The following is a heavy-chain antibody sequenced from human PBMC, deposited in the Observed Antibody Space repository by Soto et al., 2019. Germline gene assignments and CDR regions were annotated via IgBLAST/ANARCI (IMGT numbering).Heavy chain of an antibody. D-gene: IGHD3-3*01. J-gene: IGHJ4*02. CDR1: GFTFSSYA. CDR3: ANTITIFGFYFDY. Sequence: PGGSLRLSCAASGFTFSSYAMSWVRQAPGKGLEWVSAISGSGGSTYYADSVKGRFTISRDNSKNTLYLQMNSLRAEDTAVYYCANTITIFGFYFDYWGQGTLVTVSS. CDR2: ISGSGGST. V-gene: IGHV3-23*01.